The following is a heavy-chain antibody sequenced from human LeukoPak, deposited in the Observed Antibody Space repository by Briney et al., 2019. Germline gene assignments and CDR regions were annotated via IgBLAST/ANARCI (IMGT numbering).Heavy chain of an antibody. CDR2: INHSGST. J-gene: IGHJ4*02. D-gene: IGHD6-13*01. Sequence: SETLSLTCAVYGGSFSGYYWSWIRQPPGKGLEWIGEINHSGSTNYNPSLKSRVTISVDTSKKQFSLKLSSVTAADTAVYYCARDDPGIAAAGGLYWGQGTLVTVSS. CDR3: ARDDPGIAAAGGLY. V-gene: IGHV4-34*01. CDR1: GGSFSGYY.